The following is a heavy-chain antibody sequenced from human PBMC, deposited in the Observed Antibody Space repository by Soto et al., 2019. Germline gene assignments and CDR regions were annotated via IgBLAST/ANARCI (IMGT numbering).Heavy chain of an antibody. CDR2: IYYSGSP. CDR3: ARRPTAVTTHRRETFDV. Sequence: PSETLSLTCTVSAGSISSSTYNWGWIRQPPGKRLEWIGNIYYSGSPYDNPSLKSRVTISVDTSRNQLSLTMSSVTAADTAVYYCARRPTAVTTHRRETFDVWGQATLGTVS. D-gene: IGHD4-17*01. V-gene: IGHV4-39*01. J-gene: IGHJ3*01. CDR1: AGSISSSTYN.